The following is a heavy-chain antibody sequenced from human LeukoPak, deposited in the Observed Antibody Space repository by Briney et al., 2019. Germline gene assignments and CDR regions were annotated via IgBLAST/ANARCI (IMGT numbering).Heavy chain of an antibody. Sequence: SETLSLTCTVSGGSISTYYWSWIRQLAGKGLEWIGRIYSSGSTNYNPSLKSRATMSVDTSKNQFSLKLSSVTAADTAVYYCARTASSGRIDYWGQGTLVTVSS. V-gene: IGHV4-4*07. D-gene: IGHD6-19*01. CDR3: ARTASSGRIDY. J-gene: IGHJ4*02. CDR1: GGSISTYY. CDR2: IYSSGST.